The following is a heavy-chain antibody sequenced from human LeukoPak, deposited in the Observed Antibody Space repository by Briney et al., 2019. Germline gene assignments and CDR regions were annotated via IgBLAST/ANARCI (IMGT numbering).Heavy chain of an antibody. J-gene: IGHJ3*02. V-gene: IGHV4-59*01. Sequence: SETLSLTCTVSGGSISSYYWSWIRQPPGKGLEWIGYIYYSGSTNYNPSLKSRVTISVDTSKNQFSLKLSSVTAADTAVYYCGRGGGPDAFDIWGQGTVVTVSS. CDR1: GGSISSYY. D-gene: IGHD2-15*01. CDR2: IYYSGST. CDR3: GRGGGPDAFDI.